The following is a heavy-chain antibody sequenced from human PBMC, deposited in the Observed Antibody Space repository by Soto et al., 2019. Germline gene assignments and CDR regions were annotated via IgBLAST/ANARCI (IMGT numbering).Heavy chain of an antibody. D-gene: IGHD3-3*01. CDR2: INTNTGNP. J-gene: IGHJ5*02. CDR3: ARETYDFWSGYVMGGPHWFAP. CDR1: GYTFTSYA. V-gene: IGHV7-4-1*01. Sequence: QVQLVQSGSELKKPGASVKVSCKASGYTFTSYAMNWVRQSPGQGLEWMGWINTNTGNPTYAQGFTGRFVFSLDTSVSTAYLQICSLQAEDTAVYYCARETYDFWSGYVMGGPHWFAPWGQGTLVTVSS.